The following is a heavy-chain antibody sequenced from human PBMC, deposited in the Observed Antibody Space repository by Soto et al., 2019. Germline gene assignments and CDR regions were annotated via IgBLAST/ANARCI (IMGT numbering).Heavy chain of an antibody. Sequence: SETLSLTCTVSGGSISSYYWSWIRQPPGKGLEWIGYIYYSGSTNYNPSLKSRVTISVDTSKNQFSLKLSSVTAADTAVYYCATGRYYYYNSSGYLTRSRYWGQGTLVTVSS. J-gene: IGHJ4*02. D-gene: IGHD3-22*01. CDR3: ATGRYYYYNSSGYLTRSRY. CDR1: GGSISSYY. V-gene: IGHV4-59*08. CDR2: IYYSGST.